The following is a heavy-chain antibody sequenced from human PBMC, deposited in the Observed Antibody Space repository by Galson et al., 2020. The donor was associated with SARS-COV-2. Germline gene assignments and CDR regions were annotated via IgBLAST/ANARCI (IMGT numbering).Heavy chain of an antibody. D-gene: IGHD6-13*01. CDR1: GFTFSSYW. CDR3: ARVRSSSWYRSRFYYMDV. CDR2: IKQDGSEK. V-gene: IGHV3-7*01. Sequence: GESLKISCAASGFTFSSYWMSWVRQAPGKGLEWVANIKQDGSEKYYVDSVKGRFTISRDNAKNSLYLQMNSLRAEDTAVYYCARVRSSSWYRSRFYYMDVWGKGTTVTVSS. J-gene: IGHJ6*03.